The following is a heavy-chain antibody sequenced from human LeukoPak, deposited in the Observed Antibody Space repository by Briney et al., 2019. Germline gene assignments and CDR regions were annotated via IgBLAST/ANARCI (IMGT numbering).Heavy chain of an antibody. Sequence: GGSLRLSCAASGFTFSSYSMNWVRQAPGKGLEWVSSISSSSSYIYYADSVKGRFTISRDNAKNSLYLQMNSLRAEDTAVYYCARENPGTVDLGDYFDYWGQGTLVTVSS. CDR1: GFTFSSYS. V-gene: IGHV3-21*01. J-gene: IGHJ4*02. CDR3: ARENPGTVDLGDYFDY. CDR2: ISSSSSYI. D-gene: IGHD4-23*01.